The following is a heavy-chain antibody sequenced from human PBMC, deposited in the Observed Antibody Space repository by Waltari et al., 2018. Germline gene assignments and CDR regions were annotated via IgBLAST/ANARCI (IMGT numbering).Heavy chain of an antibody. CDR2: VNHSGST. CDR1: GGSFSTYY. V-gene: IGHV4-34*01. CDR3: ARDYCGGDCYLGEVGGMDV. Sequence: QVQLQQWGAGLLKPSETLSLTCAVYGGSFSTYYWSWIRQPPGKGLEWIGEVNHSGSTNYNPSLKSRITISVDTSKNQFSLKLNSVTAADTAVYYCARDYCGGDCYLGEVGGMDVWGQGTTVTVSS. D-gene: IGHD2-21*01. J-gene: IGHJ6*02.